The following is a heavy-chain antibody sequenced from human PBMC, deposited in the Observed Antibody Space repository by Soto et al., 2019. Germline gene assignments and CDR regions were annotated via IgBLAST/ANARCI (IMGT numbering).Heavy chain of an antibody. CDR2: INSDGSST. Sequence: GGSLRLSCAASGFTFSSYWMHWVRQAPGKGLVWVSRINSDGSSTSYADSVKGRFTISRDNAKNTLYLQMNSLRAEDTAVYYCARSGSGWPYYYYYYMDVWGKGTTVTVSS. CDR3: ARSGSGWPYYYYYYMDV. CDR1: GFTFSSYW. J-gene: IGHJ6*03. V-gene: IGHV3-74*01. D-gene: IGHD6-19*01.